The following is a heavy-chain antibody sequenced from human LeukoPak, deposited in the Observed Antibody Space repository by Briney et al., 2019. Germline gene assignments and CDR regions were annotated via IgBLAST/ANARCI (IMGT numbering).Heavy chain of an antibody. V-gene: IGHV1-18*01. CDR3: ATGGRGYSYVFDY. D-gene: IGHD5-18*01. CDR1: GYMFTTYG. J-gene: IGHJ4*02. Sequence: GASVKVSCRTSGYMFTTYGISWVRQAPGQGLEWVGWISANNGDTKYAQRLQDRVTMTTNTSTSTAYMELRSLRSEDTAVYYCATGGRGYSYVFDYWGQGTLVTVSS. CDR2: ISANNGDT.